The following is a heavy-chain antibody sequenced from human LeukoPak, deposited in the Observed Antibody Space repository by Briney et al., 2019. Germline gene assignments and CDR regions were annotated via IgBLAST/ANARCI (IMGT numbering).Heavy chain of an antibody. Sequence: GRSLRLSCTASGFTFGDYAMSWVRQAPGKGLEWVGFIRSKAYGGTTEYAASVKGRFTISRDDSKSIAYLQMNSLKTEDTAVYYCTSSTYYYDSSGYPSDYWGQGILVTVSS. CDR2: IRSKAYGGTT. CDR1: GFTFGDYA. J-gene: IGHJ4*02. CDR3: TSSTYYYDSSGYPSDY. V-gene: IGHV3-49*04. D-gene: IGHD3-22*01.